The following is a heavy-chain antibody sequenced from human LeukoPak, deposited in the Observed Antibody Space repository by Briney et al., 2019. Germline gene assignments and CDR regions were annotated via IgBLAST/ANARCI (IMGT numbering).Heavy chain of an antibody. D-gene: IGHD3-10*01. CDR2: IDEHGTTI. J-gene: IGHJ4*02. Sequence: GGSLRLSRAASGFTFSRYWMHWVRQAPGEGLVWVSRIDEHGTTIDYADSVRDQFTISRDNAKNTLYLHMNSLRAEDTAMYYCARDVGGAGSHWGQGSLVTVSS. V-gene: IGHV3-74*01. CDR1: GFTFSRYW. CDR3: ARDVGGAGSH.